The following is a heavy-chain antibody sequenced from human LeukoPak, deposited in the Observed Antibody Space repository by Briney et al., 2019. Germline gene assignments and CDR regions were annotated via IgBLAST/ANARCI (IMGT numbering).Heavy chain of an antibody. CDR1: GFTFSSYS. CDR2: ISSSSSYI. J-gene: IGHJ4*02. CDR3: ARASSSWYQRNDY. D-gene: IGHD6-13*01. Sequence: GGSLRLSCAASGFTFSSYSMNWVRQAPGKGLEWVSSISSSSSYIYYADSVKGRFTISRDNAKNSLYLQMNSLRAEDTAVYYCARASSSWYQRNDYWGQGTLVTVSS. V-gene: IGHV3-21*01.